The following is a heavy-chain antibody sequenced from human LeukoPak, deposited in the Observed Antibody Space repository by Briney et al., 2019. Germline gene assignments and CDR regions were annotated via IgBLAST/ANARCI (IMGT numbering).Heavy chain of an antibody. J-gene: IGHJ4*02. CDR1: GGSLSGYY. D-gene: IGHD6-19*01. CDR3: ARRRDGTVAGTPADY. V-gene: IGHV4-34*01. Sequence: PSETLPLTCAVYGGSLSGYYWTWIRQPPGKGLESTGKINHSGSTNYNPSHNSRPTISADTPKNQFSLKLSSVTAADTAVYYCARRRDGTVAGTPADYWGQGTLVTVSS. CDR2: INHSGST.